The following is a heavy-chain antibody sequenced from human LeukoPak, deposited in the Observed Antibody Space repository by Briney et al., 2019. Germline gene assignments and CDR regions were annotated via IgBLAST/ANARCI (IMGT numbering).Heavy chain of an antibody. CDR1: GFTFSSYW. CDR2: IKQDGSEK. D-gene: IGHD2-2*01. J-gene: IGHJ4*02. Sequence: GGSLRLSCAASGFTFSSYWMSWVRQAPGKGLEWVANIKQDGSEKYYVDSVKGRFTISRDNAKNTLYLQMNSLRAEDTAVYYCARDLRYCSSTSCHPFDYWGQGTLVTVSS. V-gene: IGHV3-7*01. CDR3: ARDLRYCSSTSCHPFDY.